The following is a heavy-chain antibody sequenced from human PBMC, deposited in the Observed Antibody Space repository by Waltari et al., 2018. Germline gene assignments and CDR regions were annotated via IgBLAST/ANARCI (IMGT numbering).Heavy chain of an antibody. D-gene: IGHD1-26*01. J-gene: IGHJ4*02. CDR3: ARSPGGTIDY. CDR1: AGSMIDYY. Sequence: QVQLQEAGPGLVKPSETLSITCTVYAGSMIDYYWTWIRQPPGMGLECIGYIHYGGTATYHLSLRRRATMSIDTSKNLLSLSLNSVTAADTAVYYCARSPGGTIDYWGPGLLVTVSS. V-gene: IGHV4-59*01. CDR2: IHYGGTA.